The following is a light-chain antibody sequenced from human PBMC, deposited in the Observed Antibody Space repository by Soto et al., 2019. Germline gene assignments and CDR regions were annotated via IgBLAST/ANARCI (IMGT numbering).Light chain of an antibody. V-gene: IGKV3-20*01. CDR3: QQYGSSPPYT. Sequence: EIVLTQSPGTLSLSPGERATLSCRASQSVSSSYLAWYQQKPGQAPRLLIYGASSRATGIPDRISGSGSGTDFTPTISRLEHEDFAVYYFQQYGSSPPYTFGQGTKLEIK. J-gene: IGKJ2*01. CDR2: GAS. CDR1: QSVSSSY.